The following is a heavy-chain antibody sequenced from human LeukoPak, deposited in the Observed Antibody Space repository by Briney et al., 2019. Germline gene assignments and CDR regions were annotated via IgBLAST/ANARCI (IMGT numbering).Heavy chain of an antibody. CDR3: ARVAARPHFDY. CDR2: INAGNGNT. V-gene: IGHV1-3*01. Sequence: ASVKVSCKASGYTFTSYGISWVRQAPGQRLEWMGWINAGNGNTKYSQKFQGRVTITRDTSASTAYMELSSLRSEDTAVYYCARVAARPHFDYGGRGPLVTVSS. CDR1: GYTFTSYG. D-gene: IGHD6-6*01. J-gene: IGHJ4*02.